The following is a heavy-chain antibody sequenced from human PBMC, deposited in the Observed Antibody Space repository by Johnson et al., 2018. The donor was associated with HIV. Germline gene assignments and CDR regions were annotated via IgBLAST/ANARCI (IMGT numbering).Heavy chain of an antibody. J-gene: IGHJ3*02. CDR1: GFTVSSNH. V-gene: IGHV3-66*01. CDR2: IYSGGTT. CDR3: ARLQSSGYCSVDAFDI. D-gene: IGHD3-22*01. Sequence: VQLVESGGGLVQPGGSLRLSCAASGFTVSSNHMSWVRQAPGKGLEWVSFIYSGGTTYYADSVKGRFTISRDSSKNTLYLQMNSLRAEEPALYYCARLQSSGYCSVDAFDICGEGTMVIVSS.